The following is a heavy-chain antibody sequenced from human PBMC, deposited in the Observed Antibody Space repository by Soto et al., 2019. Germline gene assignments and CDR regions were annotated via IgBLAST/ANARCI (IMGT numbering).Heavy chain of an antibody. D-gene: IGHD3-10*01. Sequence: PGGSLRLSCAASGFTFSSYGMHWVRQAPGKGLEWVAVIAYDGSNKYYADSVKGRFTIPRDNSKNTLYLQMNSLRAEDTAVYYCAKDAPRAYYYGSGSSASHFDYWGQGTLVTVSS. CDR1: GFTFSSYG. V-gene: IGHV3-30*18. J-gene: IGHJ4*02. CDR2: IAYDGSNK. CDR3: AKDAPRAYYYGSGSSASHFDY.